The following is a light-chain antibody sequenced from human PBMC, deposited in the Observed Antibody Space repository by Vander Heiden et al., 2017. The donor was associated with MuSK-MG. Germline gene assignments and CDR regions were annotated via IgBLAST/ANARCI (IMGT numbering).Light chain of an antibody. CDR2: GNN. CDR1: RSNIGAGHD. CDR3: QSSDSSLSGSRV. Sequence: QSVLTQPPSVSGAPGQRVTISCTGSRSNIGAGHDVHWYQQLPGTAPKVLIYGNNNRPSGVPDRFSGSKSGTSASLAITGLQAEDEADYYCQSSDSSLSGSRVFGGGTKLTVL. J-gene: IGLJ2*01. V-gene: IGLV1-40*01.